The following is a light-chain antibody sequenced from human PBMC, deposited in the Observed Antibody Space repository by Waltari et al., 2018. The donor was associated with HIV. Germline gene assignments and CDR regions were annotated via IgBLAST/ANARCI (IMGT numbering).Light chain of an antibody. CDR2: DVS. Sequence: QSALTQPASVSGSPGQSITISCTVTRSDVGGYNYVSWYQQHPGKAPKLMIYDVSNRPSGVSNRFSGSKSGNMASLTISGLQAEDEADYYCSSYTSSSTRVFGGGTKLTVL. V-gene: IGLV2-14*03. CDR3: SSYTSSSTRV. CDR1: RSDVGGYNY. J-gene: IGLJ2*01.